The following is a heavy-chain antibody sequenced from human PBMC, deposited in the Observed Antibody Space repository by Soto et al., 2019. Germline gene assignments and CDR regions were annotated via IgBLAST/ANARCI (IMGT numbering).Heavy chain of an antibody. D-gene: IGHD3-3*01. Sequence: ASVKVSCKAPGDTFTSYYLNWVRQAPGQGLEWMGVINPHGGSTKYAQKFQGRITMTRDTSRSTVYMELSSLRSDDTATYYCARSSGGNFGIIIEGSNWFDPWGQGTLVTVS. CDR1: GDTFTSYY. CDR3: ARSSGGNFGIIIEGSNWFDP. J-gene: IGHJ5*02. CDR2: INPHGGST. V-gene: IGHV1-46*01.